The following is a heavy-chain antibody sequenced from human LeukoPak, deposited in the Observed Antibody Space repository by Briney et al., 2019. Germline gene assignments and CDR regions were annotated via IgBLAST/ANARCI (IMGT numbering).Heavy chain of an antibody. V-gene: IGHV3-48*01. D-gene: IGHD6-13*01. J-gene: IGHJ4*02. Sequence: PGGSLRLSCAASGFTFSSYSMNWVRQAPGKGLEWVSCISSSSSTIYYADSVKGRFTISRDNAKNSLYLQMNSLRAEDTAVYYCARDPRIADESDYWGQGTLVTVSS. CDR3: ARDPRIADESDY. CDR1: GFTFSSYS. CDR2: ISSSSSTI.